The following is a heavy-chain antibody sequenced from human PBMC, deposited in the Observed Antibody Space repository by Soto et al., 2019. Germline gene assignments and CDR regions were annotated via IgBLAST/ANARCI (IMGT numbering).Heavy chain of an antibody. J-gene: IGHJ5*02. CDR3: ARGVPTTCLHQNRIAVAGTSQYNWFDP. CDR1: GGSISSSSYY. CDR2: IYYSGST. D-gene: IGHD6-19*01. V-gene: IGHV4-39*01. Sequence: EILSLTCTVSGGSISSSSYYWGWIRQPPGKGLEWIGSIYYSGSTYYNPSLKSRVTISVDTSKNQFSLKLSSVTAADTAVYYCARGVPTTCLHQNRIAVAGTSQYNWFDPWGQGTLVTVSS.